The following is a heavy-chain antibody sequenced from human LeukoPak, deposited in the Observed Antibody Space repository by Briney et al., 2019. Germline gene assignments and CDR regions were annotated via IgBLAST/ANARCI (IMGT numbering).Heavy chain of an antibody. D-gene: IGHD2-2*02. Sequence: ASVKVSCKASGYTFSSYDINWVRQATGQGLEWMGWMNPNSGNTGYAQKFQGRVTMTRNTSISTAYMELSSLRSEDTAVYYCAREGGIVVVPAAIPNWFDPWGQGTLVTVSS. CDR2: MNPNSGNT. CDR3: AREGGIVVVPAAIPNWFDP. V-gene: IGHV1-8*01. CDR1: GYTFSSYD. J-gene: IGHJ5*02.